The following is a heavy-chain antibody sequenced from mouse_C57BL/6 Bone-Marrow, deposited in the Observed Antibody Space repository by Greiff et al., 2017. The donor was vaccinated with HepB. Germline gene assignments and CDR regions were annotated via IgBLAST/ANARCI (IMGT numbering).Heavy chain of an antibody. CDR3: GRRAQATPMDY. D-gene: IGHD3-2*02. CDR2: IYPVSGET. V-gene: IGHV1-11*01. CDR1: GYTFTDHI. Sequence: QVHVKQSGAELASPGASVTLSCKASGYTFTDHIMNWVKKRPGQGLEWIGRIYPVSGETNYNQKFMGKATFSVDRSSSTVYMVLNSLTSEDPAVYYCGRRAQATPMDYWGQGTSVTVSS. J-gene: IGHJ4*01.